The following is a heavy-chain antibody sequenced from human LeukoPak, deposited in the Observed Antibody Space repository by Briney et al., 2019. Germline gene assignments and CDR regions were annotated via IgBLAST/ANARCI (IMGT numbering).Heavy chain of an antibody. CDR3: ATLGVRGAPYYFDY. V-gene: IGHV3-21*01. Sequence: GGSLRLSCAAPGFTFSSYSMNWVRQAPGKGLEWVSSISSSSSYIYYADSVKGRFTISRDNAKNSLYLQMNSLRAEDTAVYYCATLGVRGAPYYFDYWGQGTLVTVSS. CDR2: ISSSSSYI. CDR1: GFTFSSYS. J-gene: IGHJ4*02. D-gene: IGHD3-10*01.